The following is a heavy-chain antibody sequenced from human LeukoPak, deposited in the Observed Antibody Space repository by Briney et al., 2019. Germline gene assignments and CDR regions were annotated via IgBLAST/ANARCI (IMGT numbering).Heavy chain of an antibody. CDR2: ISGNNGNT. D-gene: IGHD6-19*01. CDR3: ARERGGEDSSGWFTPYYYYYYGMDV. Sequence: ASVKVSCKASGYTFTSYGITWVRQAPGQGPEWMGWISGNNGNTNYAQKFQGRVTMTTDTSTNTAYMEVRSLRPDDTAVYYCARERGGEDSSGWFTPYYYYYYGMDVWGQGTTVTVSS. CDR1: GYTFTSYG. V-gene: IGHV1-18*01. J-gene: IGHJ6*02.